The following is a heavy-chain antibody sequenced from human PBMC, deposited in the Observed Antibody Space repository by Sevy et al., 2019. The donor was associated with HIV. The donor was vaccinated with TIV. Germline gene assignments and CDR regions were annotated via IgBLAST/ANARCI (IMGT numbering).Heavy chain of an antibody. CDR3: ASPGGPTRGEYYFDY. V-gene: IGHV4-39*01. CDR1: GGSISSSSYY. Sequence: SETLSLTRTVSGGSISSSSYYWGWIRQPPGKGLEWIGSIYYSGSTYYNPSLKSRVTISVDTSKNQFSLKLSSVTAADTAVYYCASPGGPTRGEYYFDYWGQGTLVTVSS. J-gene: IGHJ4*02. CDR2: IYYSGST. D-gene: IGHD3-10*01.